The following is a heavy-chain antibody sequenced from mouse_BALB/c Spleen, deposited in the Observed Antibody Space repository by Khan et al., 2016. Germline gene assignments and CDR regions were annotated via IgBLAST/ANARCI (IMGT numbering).Heavy chain of an antibody. CDR1: GFTFSSYA. V-gene: IGHV5-6-5*01. CDR3: TTKVYYFDY. J-gene: IGHJ2*01. CDR2: ISSGGSS. Sequence: EVELVESGGGLVKPGGSLKLSCAASGFTFSSYAMSWVRQTPAKRLEWVASISSGGSSFYPDILKDRFTISRDNARNILSLQMSSLRSEDTAMYYCTTKVYYFDYWGQGTTLTVSS.